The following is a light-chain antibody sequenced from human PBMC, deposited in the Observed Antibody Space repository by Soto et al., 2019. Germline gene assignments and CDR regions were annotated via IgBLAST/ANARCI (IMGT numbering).Light chain of an antibody. CDR3: SSYTTSSTVV. CDR2: DVY. CDR1: SSDVGGYNY. Sequence: SAMTQPASVSGSPGQSITISCTGTSSDVGGYNYVSWFQQHPGKAPNLMIYDVYRRPSGVSYRFSGSKSGNTASLTISGLQAEDEADYYCSSYTTSSTVVFGGGTKLTDL. J-gene: IGLJ2*01. V-gene: IGLV2-14*01.